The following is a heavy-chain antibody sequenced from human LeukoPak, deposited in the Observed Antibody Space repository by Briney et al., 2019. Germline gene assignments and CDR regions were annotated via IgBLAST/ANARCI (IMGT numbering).Heavy chain of an antibody. CDR2: TYYRSKWYN. V-gene: IGHV6-1*01. CDR3: ASASSRSARSGPNLYVYIRRLGRPDAFDI. J-gene: IGHJ3*02. Sequence: SQTLSLTCAISGDSVSSNSAAWNWIRQSPSRGLEWLGRTYYRSKWYNDYAVSVKSRITINPDTSKNQFSLKLSSVTAADTAVYYCASASSRSARSGPNLYVYIRRLGRPDAFDIWGQGTMVTVSS. D-gene: IGHD3-16*01. CDR1: GDSVSSNSAA.